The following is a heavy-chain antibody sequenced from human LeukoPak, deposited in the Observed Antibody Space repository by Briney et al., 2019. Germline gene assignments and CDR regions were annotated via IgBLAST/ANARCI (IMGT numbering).Heavy chain of an antibody. Sequence: GGSLRLSCAASGFTFSSYAMHWVRQAPGKGLEWVAVISYDGSNKYYADSVKGRFTISRDNAKNSLYLQMNSLRAEDTAVYYCARAEPSSGYDHDYWGQGTLVTVSS. CDR2: ISYDGSNK. CDR1: GFTFSSYA. J-gene: IGHJ4*02. D-gene: IGHD3-22*01. CDR3: ARAEPSSGYDHDY. V-gene: IGHV3-30-3*01.